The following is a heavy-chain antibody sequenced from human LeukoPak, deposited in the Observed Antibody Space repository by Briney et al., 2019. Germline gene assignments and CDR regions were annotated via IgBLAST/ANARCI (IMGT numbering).Heavy chain of an antibody. V-gene: IGHV4-34*01. CDR3: ASFPGIAAAGTLWFDP. CDR1: GGSSSGYY. Sequence: SETLSLTCAVYGGSSSGYYWSWIRQPPGKGLEWIGEINHSGSTNYNPSLKSRVTISVGTSKNQFSLKLSSVTAADTAVYYCASFPGIAAAGTLWFDPWGQGTLVTVSS. J-gene: IGHJ5*02. CDR2: INHSGST. D-gene: IGHD6-13*01.